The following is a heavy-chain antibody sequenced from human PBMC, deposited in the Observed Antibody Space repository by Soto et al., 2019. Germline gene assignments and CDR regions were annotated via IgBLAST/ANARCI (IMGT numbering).Heavy chain of an antibody. CDR2: IKSKTHGGTT. CDR3: ARDKGRSPLDY. CDR1: GFTFSDAW. V-gene: IGHV3-15*01. D-gene: IGHD2-15*01. J-gene: IGHJ4*02. Sequence: GGSLRLSCAASGFTFSDAWMSWVRQARGKGLEWVGRIKSKTHGGTTDYAALVQGRFTISREDSENTLYLQMSSLKTEDTAVYYCARDKGRSPLDYWGQGTLVTVSS.